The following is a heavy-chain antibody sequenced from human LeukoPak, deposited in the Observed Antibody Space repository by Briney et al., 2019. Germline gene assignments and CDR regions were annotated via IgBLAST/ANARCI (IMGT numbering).Heavy chain of an antibody. CDR2: IYTSGST. CDR3: AREAATSPYYYYYYYMDV. J-gene: IGHJ6*03. Sequence: SETLSLTCTVSGGSISSYYWSWIRQPAGKGLEWIGRIYTSGSTNYNPSLKSRVTMSVDTSKNQFSLKLSSVTAADTAVYYCAREAATSPYYYYYYYMDVWGQGTLVTVSS. V-gene: IGHV4-4*07. CDR1: GGSISSYY. D-gene: IGHD5-12*01.